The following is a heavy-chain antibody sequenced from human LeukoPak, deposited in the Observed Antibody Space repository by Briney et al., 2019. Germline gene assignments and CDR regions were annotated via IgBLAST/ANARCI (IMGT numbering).Heavy chain of an antibody. J-gene: IGHJ4*02. D-gene: IGHD3-10*01. CDR3: ARGDGVIMNY. V-gene: IGHV3-23*01. CDR2: ISGSGGST. Sequence: PGGSLRLSCAASGFTFSSYAMSWVRQAPGKGLEWVSAISGSGGSTYYADSVKGRFTISNDNAENTLYLQMNSLRAEDTAVYYCARGDGVIMNYWGQGTLVTVSS. CDR1: GFTFSSYA.